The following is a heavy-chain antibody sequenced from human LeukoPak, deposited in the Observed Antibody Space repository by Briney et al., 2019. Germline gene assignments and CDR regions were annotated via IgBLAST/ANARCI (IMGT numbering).Heavy chain of an antibody. V-gene: IGHV4-39*07. D-gene: IGHD1-26*01. J-gene: IGHJ4*02. CDR3: AREAVGATGLDY. CDR2: IYYSGST. Sequence: SETLSLTCTVSGGSISSSSYYWGWIRQPPGKGLEWIGSIYYSGSTYYNPSLKSRVTISVDTSKNQFSLKLSSVTAADTAVYYCAREAVGATGLDYWGQGTLVTVSS. CDR1: GGSISSSSYY.